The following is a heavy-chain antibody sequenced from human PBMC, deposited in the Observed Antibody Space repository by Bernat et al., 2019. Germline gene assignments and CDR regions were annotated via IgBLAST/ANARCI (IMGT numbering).Heavy chain of an antibody. CDR2: IKRKTDGGTT. CDR3: TTFTYYYDSSGYYSAPFDY. Sequence: EVQLVESGGGLVKPGGSLRLSCAASGFTFSNAWMNWVRQAQGKGLEWVGRIKRKTDGGTTDYAAPVKGRFTISRDDSKNTLYLQMNSLKTEDTAVYYCTTFTYYYDSSGYYSAPFDYWGQGTLVTVSS. J-gene: IGHJ4*02. V-gene: IGHV3-15*07. D-gene: IGHD3-22*01. CDR1: GFTFSNAW.